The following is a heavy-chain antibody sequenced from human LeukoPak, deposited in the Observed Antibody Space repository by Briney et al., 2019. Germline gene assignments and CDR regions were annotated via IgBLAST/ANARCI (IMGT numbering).Heavy chain of an antibody. CDR1: GGSISSYY. CDR3: ARSALSGFDI. J-gene: IGHJ3*02. D-gene: IGHD3-9*01. CDR2: IYYSGTT. Sequence: SETLSLTCTVSGGSISSYYWSWIRQPPGKGLEWIGYIYYSGTTNYNPSLKSRVTISVDTSKNQFSLKLSSVTAADTAVYYCARSALSGFDIWGQGTMVTVSS. V-gene: IGHV4-59*12.